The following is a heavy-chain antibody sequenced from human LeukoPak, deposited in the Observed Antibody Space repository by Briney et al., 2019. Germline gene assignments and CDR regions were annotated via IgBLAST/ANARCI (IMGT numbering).Heavy chain of an antibody. Sequence: SVKVSCKASGGTFSSYAISWVRQAPGQGLEWMGGIIPIFGTANYAQKFQGRVTITADESTSTAYMELSSLRSEDTAVYYCARDLGDYARSPLGYWGQGTLVTVSS. V-gene: IGHV1-69*13. D-gene: IGHD3-16*01. J-gene: IGHJ4*02. CDR1: GGTFSSYA. CDR3: ARDLGDYARSPLGY. CDR2: IIPIFGTA.